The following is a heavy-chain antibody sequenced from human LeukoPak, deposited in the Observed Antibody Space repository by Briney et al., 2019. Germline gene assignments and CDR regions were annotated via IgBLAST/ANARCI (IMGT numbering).Heavy chain of an antibody. CDR1: GFTFSSYG. V-gene: IGHV3-30*18. D-gene: IGHD3-22*01. CDR3: AKEDYYDSSGYYYRAPDY. Sequence: GRSLRLSRAASGFTFSSYGMHWVRQAPGKGLEWVAVISHDGSNKYYADSVKGRFTISRDNSKNTLYLQMNSLRAEDTAVYYCAKEDYYDSSGYYYRAPDYWGQGTLVTVSS. CDR2: ISHDGSNK. J-gene: IGHJ4*02.